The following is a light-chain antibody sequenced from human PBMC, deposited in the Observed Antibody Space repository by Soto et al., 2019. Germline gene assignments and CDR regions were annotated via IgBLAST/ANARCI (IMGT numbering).Light chain of an antibody. V-gene: IGKV1-9*01. CDR3: QQVNSYPVT. CDR2: AAS. Sequence: DIQLTQSPSFLSASVGDRVTITCRASQGISSYLAWYQQKPGKAPKLLIYAASTLQSGGPSRFSGSGSGTEFTLTISALQPEDFATYYCQQVNSYPVTFGQGTRLEIK. CDR1: QGISSY. J-gene: IGKJ5*01.